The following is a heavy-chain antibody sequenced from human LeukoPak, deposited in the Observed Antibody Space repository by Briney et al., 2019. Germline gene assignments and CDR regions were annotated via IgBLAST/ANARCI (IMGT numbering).Heavy chain of an antibody. CDR3: AKGSPQWLVLHDY. Sequence: PGGSLRLSCAASGFTFSSYGMHWVRQAPGKGLEWVAVISYDGSNKYYADSVKGRFTISRDNSKNTLYLQMNSLRAEDTAVYYCAKGSPQWLVLHDYWGQGTLVTVSS. V-gene: IGHV3-30*18. CDR1: GFTFSSYG. CDR2: ISYDGSNK. D-gene: IGHD6-19*01. J-gene: IGHJ4*02.